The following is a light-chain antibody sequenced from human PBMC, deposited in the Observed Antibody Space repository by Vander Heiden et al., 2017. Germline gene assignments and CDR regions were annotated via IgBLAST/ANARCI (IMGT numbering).Light chain of an antibody. CDR3: QQSYSTCA. V-gene: IGKV1-39*01. J-gene: IGKJ4*01. CDR1: PRISSY. Sequence: DNQMTQTPSSLSASVGDRVAITCRARPRISSYLNWYQQKPGKAPKLLIYAASRLQSGVPSRVSGSGSGTDFTLTISRLQPEDFATYYEQQSYSTCAFGGGTKVEIK. CDR2: AAS.